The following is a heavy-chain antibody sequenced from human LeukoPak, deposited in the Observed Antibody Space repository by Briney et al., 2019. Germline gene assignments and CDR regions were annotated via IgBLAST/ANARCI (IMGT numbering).Heavy chain of an antibody. CDR2: IIPIFGTA. CDR1: GGTFSSYA. J-gene: IGHJ4*02. D-gene: IGHD4-17*01. Sequence: SVKVSCKASGGTFSSYAISWVRQAPGQGLEWMGGIIPIFGTANYAQKFQGRVTITADESTSTAYMELSSLRSEDTAVYYCARTGLYGDYPFDYWAQGTLVTVPS. CDR3: ARTGLYGDYPFDY. V-gene: IGHV1-69*13.